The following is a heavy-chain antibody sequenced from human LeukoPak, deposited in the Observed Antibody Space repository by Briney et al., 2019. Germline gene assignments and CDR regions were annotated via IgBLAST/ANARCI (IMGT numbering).Heavy chain of an antibody. CDR1: GFTFSNAW. CDR3: AYAFDI. V-gene: IGHV3-15*01. CDR2: VKGKTDGGTT. Sequence: GGSLRLSCAASGFTFSNAWMSWVRQAPGKGLEWVGRVKGKTDGGTTDYAAPVKGRFTISREDSKNTLYLQMNSLKTEDTAVYYCAYAFDIWGQGTVVTVSS. J-gene: IGHJ3*02.